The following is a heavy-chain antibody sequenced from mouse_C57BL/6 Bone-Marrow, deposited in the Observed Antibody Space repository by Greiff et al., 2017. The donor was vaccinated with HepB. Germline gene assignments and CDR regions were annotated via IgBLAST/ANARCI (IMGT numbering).Heavy chain of an antibody. CDR3: TKGLRYLDYFDY. CDR1: GFNIKDYY. V-gene: IGHV14-1*01. CDR2: IDPEDGDT. J-gene: IGHJ2*01. Sequence: VHVKQSGAELVRPGASVKLSCTASGFNIKDYYMHWVKQRPEQGLEWIGRIDPEDGDTEYAPKFQGKATMTADTSSNTAYLQLSSLTSEDTAVYYCTKGLRYLDYFDYWGQGTTLTVSS. D-gene: IGHD1-1*01.